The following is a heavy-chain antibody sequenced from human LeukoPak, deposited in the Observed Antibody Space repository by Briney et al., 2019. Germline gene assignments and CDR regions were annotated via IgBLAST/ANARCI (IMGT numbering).Heavy chain of an antibody. J-gene: IGHJ3*01. Sequence: GRPLRLSCAASGFNLDDYAMHWVRQAPGKGLEWVSGISWNSGNIAYADSVKGRFIISRDNAKNSLYLQMNRLRADDTAVYYCARVRRVAGPALNDAFDFWGQGTMVTVSS. D-gene: IGHD6-19*01. CDR2: ISWNSGNI. CDR1: GFNLDDYA. CDR3: ARVRRVAGPALNDAFDF. V-gene: IGHV3-9*01.